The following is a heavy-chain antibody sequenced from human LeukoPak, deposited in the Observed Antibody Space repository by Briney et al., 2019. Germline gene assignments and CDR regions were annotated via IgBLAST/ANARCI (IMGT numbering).Heavy chain of an antibody. CDR3: ARDREAYSCAAAGSFSASDY. CDR2: INPSGGST. D-gene: IGHD6-13*01. CDR1: GYTFTSYY. Sequence: VSVKVSCKASGYTFTSYYMHWVRQAPGQGLEWMGIINPSGGSTSYAQKFQGRVTMTRDTSTSTVYMELSSLRSEDTAVYYCARDREAYSCAAAGSFSASDYWGQGTLVTVSS. J-gene: IGHJ4*02. V-gene: IGHV1-46*01.